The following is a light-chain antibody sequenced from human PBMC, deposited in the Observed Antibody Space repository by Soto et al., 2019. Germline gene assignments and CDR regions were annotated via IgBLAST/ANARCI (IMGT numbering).Light chain of an antibody. J-gene: IGKJ5*01. CDR2: GTS. V-gene: IGKV3-15*01. CDR1: QSVGSDY. Sequence: ESVLTQSPGTLSLSPGERPTLSCRASQSVGSDYLAWYQQKPGQAPRLXLYGTSIRATGVPARFSGGGSGTEFTLTISGLQSEDFAVYYCQQYNNWPLITFGQGTRLEI. CDR3: QQYNNWPLIT.